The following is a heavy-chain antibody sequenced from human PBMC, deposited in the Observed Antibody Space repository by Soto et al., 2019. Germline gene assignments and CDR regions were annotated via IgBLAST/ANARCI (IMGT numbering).Heavy chain of an antibody. V-gene: IGHV4-39*01. CDR2: INYSGST. J-gene: IGHJ5*02. CDR3: SRRAPEGFDP. Sequence: ETLSLTCTVPGGSISSSIYCWGWIRQPPGRGLEWIGSINYSGSTYYNPSLKSRVTLSVDTSKNQFSLNVSSVTASDTALYYCSRRAPEGFDPWGQGALVTVS. CDR1: GGSISSSIYC.